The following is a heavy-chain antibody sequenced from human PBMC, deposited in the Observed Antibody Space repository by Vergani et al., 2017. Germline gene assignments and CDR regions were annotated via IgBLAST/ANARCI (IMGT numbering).Heavy chain of an antibody. D-gene: IGHD2-15*01. CDR1: GDSFRSNKW. Sequence: QVQLQESGPGLVKPPGTLSLTCAVSGDSFRSNKWWTWVRQSPGKTLEWIGEISHSGSPNYNPSLKGRVTLSLDTSKNQFSLRLSSVTAADTAVYYCARDPKSYCSGGSCFSVWGAFDIWGRGTTVTVSS. J-gene: IGHJ3*02. CDR2: ISHSGSP. CDR3: ARDPKSYCSGGSCFSVWGAFDI. V-gene: IGHV4-4*03.